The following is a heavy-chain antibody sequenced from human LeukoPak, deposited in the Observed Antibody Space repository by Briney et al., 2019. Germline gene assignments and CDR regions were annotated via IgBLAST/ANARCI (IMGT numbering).Heavy chain of an antibody. CDR2: INHSGST. CDR1: GFTFSNYE. CDR3: ARGRGRYCSSTSCYRSIYYYYYMDV. D-gene: IGHD2-2*02. V-gene: IGHV4-34*01. Sequence: LRLSCAASGFTFSNYEMNWVRQPPGKGLEWIGEINHSGSTNYNPSLKSRVTISVDTSKNQFSLKLSSVTAADTAVYYCARGRGRYCSSTSCYRSIYYYYYMDVWGKGTTVTVS. J-gene: IGHJ6*03.